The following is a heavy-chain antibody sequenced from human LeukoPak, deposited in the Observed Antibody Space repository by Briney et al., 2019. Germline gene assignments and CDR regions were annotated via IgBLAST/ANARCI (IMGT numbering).Heavy chain of an antibody. D-gene: IGHD3-10*01. V-gene: IGHV3-20*04. CDR3: ARVRGMVRGVIDYYYYYMDV. Sequence: AGGSLRLSCAASGFTFDDYAMHWVRQAPGKGLEWVSGINWNGGSTGYADSVKGRFTISRDNAKNSLYLQMNSLRAEDTALYYCARVRGMVRGVIDYYYYYMDVWGKGTTVTDSS. CDR1: GFTFDDYA. CDR2: INWNGGST. J-gene: IGHJ6*03.